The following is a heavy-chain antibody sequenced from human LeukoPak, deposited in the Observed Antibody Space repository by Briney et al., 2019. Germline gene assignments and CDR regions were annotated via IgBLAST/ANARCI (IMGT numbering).Heavy chain of an antibody. CDR3: ARVVVVAATLDY. CDR1: GGSISSYY. Sequence: SETLSLTCTVSGGSISSYYWSWIRQPPGKGLEWIGEINHSGSTNYNPSLKSRVTISVDTSKNQFSLKLSSVTAADTAVYYCARVVVVAATLDYWGQGTLVTVSS. J-gene: IGHJ4*02. CDR2: INHSGST. V-gene: IGHV4-34*01. D-gene: IGHD2-15*01.